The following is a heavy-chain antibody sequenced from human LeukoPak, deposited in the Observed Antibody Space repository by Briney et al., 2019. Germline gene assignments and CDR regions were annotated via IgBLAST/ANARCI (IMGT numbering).Heavy chain of an antibody. V-gene: IGHV3-9*01. Sequence: GGSLRLSCAASGFTFDDYAMHWVRQAPGKGLEWVSGISWNSGSIGYADSVKGRFTISRDNAKNSLYLQMNSLRAEDTALYYCAKDIRYYYDSSGYYQNWGQGTLVTVSS. CDR3: AKDIRYYYDSSGYYQN. J-gene: IGHJ4*02. CDR2: ISWNSGSI. D-gene: IGHD3-22*01. CDR1: GFTFDDYA.